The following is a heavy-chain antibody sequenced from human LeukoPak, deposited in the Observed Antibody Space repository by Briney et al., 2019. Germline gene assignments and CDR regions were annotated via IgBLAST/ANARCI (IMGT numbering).Heavy chain of an antibody. CDR3: ARRSGQPEVFFDY. Sequence: SETLSLTCTVSGGSISSYYWSWIRQPPGKGLEWIGYIYTSGSTNYNPSLKSRVTISVDTSKNQFSLKLSSVTAADTAVCYCARRSGQPEVFFDYWGQGTLVTVSS. J-gene: IGHJ4*02. CDR1: GGSISSYY. CDR2: IYTSGST. V-gene: IGHV4-4*09. D-gene: IGHD2-2*01.